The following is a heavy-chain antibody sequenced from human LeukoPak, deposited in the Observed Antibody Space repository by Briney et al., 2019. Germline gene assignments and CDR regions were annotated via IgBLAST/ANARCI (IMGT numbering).Heavy chain of an antibody. J-gene: IGHJ4*02. Sequence: ASVKVSCKASGYTFTSYWIQWVRQAPGQGLEWMGLINPSDGSIAYAHRLQGRVAMTRDTSTSIVYMDLSSLRSEDTAVYYCARAPANYGIDDYWGQGTLVTVSS. D-gene: IGHD3-16*01. V-gene: IGHV1-46*01. CDR2: INPSDGSI. CDR1: GYTFTSYW. CDR3: ARAPANYGIDDY.